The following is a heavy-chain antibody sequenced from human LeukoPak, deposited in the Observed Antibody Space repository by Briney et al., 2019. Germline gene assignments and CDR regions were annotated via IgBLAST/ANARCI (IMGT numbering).Heavy chain of an antibody. CDR1: GYTFTGYY. J-gene: IGHJ6*03. D-gene: IGHD1-26*01. CDR2: INPNSGGT. Sequence: ASVKVSCKASGYTFTGYYMHWVRQAPGQGLEWMGWINPNSGGTNYAQKFRGRVTMTRDTSISTAYMELSRLRSDDTAVYYCARGGSYAYYYYYMDVWGKGTTVTISS. CDR3: ARGGSYAYYYYYMDV. V-gene: IGHV1-2*02.